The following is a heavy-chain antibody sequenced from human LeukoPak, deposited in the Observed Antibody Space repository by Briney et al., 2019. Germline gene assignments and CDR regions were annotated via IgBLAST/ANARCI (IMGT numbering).Heavy chain of an antibody. CDR2: INTNTGIP. CDR3: ARDLVSAGFDI. J-gene: IGHJ3*02. D-gene: IGHD6-6*01. CDR1: GYTFSSHA. V-gene: IGHV7-4-1*02. Sequence: ASVKVSCKAFGYTFSSHAMNWVRPAPGQGLELMGWINTNTGIPTYAQGFAGRFVFSLDTSVTTAYLQITSLKAEDTAVYYCARDLVSAGFDIWGQGTMVTVSS.